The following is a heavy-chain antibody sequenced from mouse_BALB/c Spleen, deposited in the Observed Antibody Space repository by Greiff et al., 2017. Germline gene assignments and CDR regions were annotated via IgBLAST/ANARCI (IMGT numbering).Heavy chain of an antibody. V-gene: IGHV5-9-3*01. CDR2: ISSGGSYT. CDR1: GFTFSSYA. D-gene: IGHD2-1*01. CDR3: AREGGNYGCDY. J-gene: IGHJ2*01. Sequence: EVHLVESGGGLVKPGGSLKLSCVASGFTFSSYAMSWVGQTPEKRLEWVATISSGGSYTYYPDSEKGRFTISRENAKNPLYLQVISLRSEDTAMYYCAREGGNYGCDYWGQGTTLTVSA.